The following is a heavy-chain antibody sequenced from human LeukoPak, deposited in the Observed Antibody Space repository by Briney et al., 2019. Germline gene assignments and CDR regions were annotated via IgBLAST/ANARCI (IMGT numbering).Heavy chain of an antibody. D-gene: IGHD1-26*01. CDR2: IIPIFGTA. Sequence: SVKVSCKASGGTFSSYAISWVRLAPGQGLEWMGGIIPIFGTANYAQKFQGRVTITADESTSTAYMELSSLRSEDTAVYYCAREGGIVGATIINWGQGTLVTVSS. V-gene: IGHV1-69*13. CDR1: GGTFSSYA. CDR3: AREGGIVGATIIN. J-gene: IGHJ4*02.